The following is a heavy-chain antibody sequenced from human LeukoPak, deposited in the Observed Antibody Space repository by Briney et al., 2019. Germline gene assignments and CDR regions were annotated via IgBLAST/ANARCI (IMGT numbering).Heavy chain of an antibody. CDR3: ARGDINYGNDY. Sequence: ASVKVSCKASGYTFTSYDIDWVRQAPGQGLEWMGWISSYNGNTNYAEKFQGRLTMTTDTSTSTAYMELRSLRSDDTAVYYCARGDINYGNDYWGQGTLVTVSS. CDR1: GYTFTSYD. J-gene: IGHJ4*02. V-gene: IGHV1-18*01. CDR2: ISSYNGNT. D-gene: IGHD4-11*01.